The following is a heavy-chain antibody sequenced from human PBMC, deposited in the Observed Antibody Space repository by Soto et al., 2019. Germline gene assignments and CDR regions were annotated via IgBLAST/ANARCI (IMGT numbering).Heavy chain of an antibody. CDR3: ARGLSAARPPYYYYYYGMDV. J-gene: IGHJ6*02. CDR1: GGSFSGYY. V-gene: IGHV4-34*01. Sequence: KASETLSLTYAVYGGSFSGYYWSWIRQPPGKGLEWIGEINHSGSTNYNASLKSRVTISVDTSKNQFSLKLSSVTAADTAVYYCARGLSAARPPYYYYYYGMDVWGQGTTVT. CDR2: INHSGST. D-gene: IGHD6-6*01.